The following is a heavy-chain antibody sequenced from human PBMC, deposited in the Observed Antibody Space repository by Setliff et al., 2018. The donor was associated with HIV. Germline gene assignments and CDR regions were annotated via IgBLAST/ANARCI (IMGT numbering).Heavy chain of an antibody. D-gene: IGHD3-10*01. CDR1: GGTSSTHA. V-gene: IGHV1-69*10. Sequence: ASVKVSCKASGGTSSTHAINWVRQAPGQGLEWMGQIISILDSTTHAQSLQGSVTITADESTSTFYMELSSLRSADTAVYYWAGSRGDEAFDIWGQGTMVTVSS. CDR2: IISILDST. J-gene: IGHJ3*02. CDR3: AGSRGDEAFDI.